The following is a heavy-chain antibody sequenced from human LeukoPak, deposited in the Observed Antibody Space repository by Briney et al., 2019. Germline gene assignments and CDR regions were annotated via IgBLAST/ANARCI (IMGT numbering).Heavy chain of an antibody. Sequence: RTSETLSLTCTVSGDSISSSYWSWIRQPPGKGLEWIGYILHSGSTNNNPSLQSRVTISLDTSKNKFSLNLTSVTAADTAVYFCARGPLHHPSSWPFWYFDLWGRGTLATVSS. J-gene: IGHJ2*01. D-gene: IGHD6-13*01. CDR3: ARGPLHHPSSWPFWYFDL. V-gene: IGHV4-59*01. CDR1: GDSISSSY. CDR2: ILHSGST.